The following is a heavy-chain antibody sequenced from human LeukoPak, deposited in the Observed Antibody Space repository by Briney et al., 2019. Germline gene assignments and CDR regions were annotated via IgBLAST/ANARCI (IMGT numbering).Heavy chain of an antibody. CDR2: IIPIFGTA. V-gene: IGHV1-69*13. J-gene: IGHJ4*02. CDR3: ARDGLDY. CDR1: GGTFSSYA. Sequence: ASVKVSCKASGGTFSSYAISWVRQAPGQGLEWMGGIIPIFGTANYAQKFQGRVTITADDMELSSLRSEDTAVYYCARDGLDYWGQGTLVTVSS.